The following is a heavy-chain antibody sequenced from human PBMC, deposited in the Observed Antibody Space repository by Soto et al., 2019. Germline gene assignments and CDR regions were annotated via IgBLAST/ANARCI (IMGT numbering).Heavy chain of an antibody. Sequence: GSLRLSCAASGFTFSSYAMSWVRQAPGKGLEGVSAISGSGGSTYYADSVKGRFTISRDNSKNTLYLQMNSLRAEDTAVYYCAKSTGTKLMGYYGMDVWGQGTTVIVSS. CDR3: AKSTGTKLMGYYGMDV. J-gene: IGHJ6*02. CDR1: GFTFSSYA. D-gene: IGHD1-1*01. V-gene: IGHV3-23*01. CDR2: ISGSGGST.